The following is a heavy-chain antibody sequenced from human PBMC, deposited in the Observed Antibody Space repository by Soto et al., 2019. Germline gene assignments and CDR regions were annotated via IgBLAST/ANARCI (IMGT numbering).Heavy chain of an antibody. CDR3: EKDRANLATITMVRGGMNDY. V-gene: IGHV3-30*18. Sequence: GGSLRLSCVASGFTFSSYGMHWVRQAPGKGLEWVAVISYDGSNKYYADSVKGRFTISRDNSKNTLYLQMNSLRAEDTAVYYCEKDRANLATITMVRGGMNDYWGKGTLVTVSS. CDR1: GFTFSSYG. CDR2: ISYDGSNK. J-gene: IGHJ4*02. D-gene: IGHD3-10*01.